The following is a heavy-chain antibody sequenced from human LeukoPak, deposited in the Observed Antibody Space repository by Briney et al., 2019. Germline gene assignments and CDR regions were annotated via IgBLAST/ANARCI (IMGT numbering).Heavy chain of an antibody. J-gene: IGHJ4*02. CDR1: GFTLSSYW. CDR3: ARGVDNWNDLLNY. CDR2: NNGDGSST. Sequence: PGGSLRLSCVVSGFTLSSYWMHWVRQAPGKGLVWVSRNNGDGSSTSYADSVKGRFTMSRDDAKNTLYLQMNSLRAKDTAVYYCARGVDNWNDLLNYWGQGTLVTVSS. D-gene: IGHD1-20*01. V-gene: IGHV3-74*01.